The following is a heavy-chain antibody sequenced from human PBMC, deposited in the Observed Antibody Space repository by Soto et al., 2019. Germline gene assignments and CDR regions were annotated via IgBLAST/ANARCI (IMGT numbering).Heavy chain of an antibody. CDR1: GYTFTSYA. D-gene: IGHD6-19*01. J-gene: IGHJ4*02. CDR2: INAGNGNT. V-gene: IGHV1-3*01. Sequence: GASVKVSCKASGYTFTSYAMHWVRQAPGQRLEWMGWINAGNGNTKYSQKFQGRVTITRDTSASTAYMELSSLRSEDTAVYYCARDRVAGTSLFDYWGQGTLVTVSS. CDR3: ARDRVAGTSLFDY.